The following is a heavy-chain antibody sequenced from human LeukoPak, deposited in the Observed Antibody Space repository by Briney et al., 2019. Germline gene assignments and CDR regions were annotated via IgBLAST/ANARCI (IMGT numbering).Heavy chain of an antibody. CDR1: GLTFSEYW. J-gene: IGHJ4*02. D-gene: IGHD3-3*01. Sequence: GGSLRLSCAVSGLTFSEYWMHWVRQDAGKGLVWVAGISKDGGSTEYADFVKGRCTISRDNAKNALYLQMNSLTVDDTAVYYCARVGLVWSGYPADYWGQGTLVTVSS. V-gene: IGHV3-74*03. CDR2: ISKDGGST. CDR3: ARVGLVWSGYPADY.